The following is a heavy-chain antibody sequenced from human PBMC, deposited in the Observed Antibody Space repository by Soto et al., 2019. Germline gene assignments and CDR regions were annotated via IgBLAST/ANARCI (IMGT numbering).Heavy chain of an antibody. Sequence: SETLSLTCSIYSGSFSGYYCSCIRQPPGKGLELIGEISQSGNPNYSPSLKSRVSISIDTSKKQFSLNLASVSAADTAVYYCARAPKVSGSSQTRLDFWGQGTLVTVSS. CDR3: ARAPKVSGSSQTRLDF. CDR1: SGSFSGYY. V-gene: IGHV4-34*01. CDR2: ISQSGNP. J-gene: IGHJ4*02. D-gene: IGHD6-6*01.